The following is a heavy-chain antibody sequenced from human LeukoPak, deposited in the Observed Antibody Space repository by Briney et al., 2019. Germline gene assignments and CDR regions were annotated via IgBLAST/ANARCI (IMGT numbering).Heavy chain of an antibody. Sequence: ASVNVSYKASGYTFTSYDINWVRQATGLGPEWMGWMNPNSGNTGYAQKFQGRVTMTRNTSISTAYLELSSLTSEDTAVYYCARGPNKYDGGNSGSAWFDPWGQGSLVTVSS. V-gene: IGHV1-8*01. CDR3: ARGPNKYDGGNSGSAWFDP. CDR1: GYTFTSYD. CDR2: MNPNSGNT. D-gene: IGHD4-23*01. J-gene: IGHJ5*02.